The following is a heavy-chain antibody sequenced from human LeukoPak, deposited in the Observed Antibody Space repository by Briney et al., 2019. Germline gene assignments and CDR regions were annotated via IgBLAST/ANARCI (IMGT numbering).Heavy chain of an antibody. J-gene: IGHJ6*03. CDR2: ISSSGSTI. V-gene: IGHV3-11*01. Sequence: GGSLRLSCAASGFTFSDYYMSWIRQAPGKGLEWVSYISSSGSTIYYADSVKGRFTISRDNAKNSLYLQMNSLRAEDTAVYYCASNNNEGAKQWLALDYYYYYYMDVWGKGTTVTVSS. CDR3: ASNNNEGAKQWLALDYYYYYYMDV. D-gene: IGHD6-19*01. CDR1: GFTFSDYY.